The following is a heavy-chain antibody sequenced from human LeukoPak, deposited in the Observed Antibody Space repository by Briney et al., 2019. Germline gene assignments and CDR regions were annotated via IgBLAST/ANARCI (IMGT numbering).Heavy chain of an antibody. CDR3: ARGGTRYCTSTSCSDYYFYGMDV. CDR2: MNPNSANT. CDR1: GYTFSNYD. D-gene: IGHD2-2*01. Sequence: ASVKVSCKASGYTFSNYDINWVRQSTGQGLEWIVWMNPNSANTGYAQKFQGRVTMTRNTSINTAYMELSSLRSEDTAVYYCARGGTRYCTSTSCSDYYFYGMDVWGQGPTVTVSS. V-gene: IGHV1-8*01. J-gene: IGHJ6*02.